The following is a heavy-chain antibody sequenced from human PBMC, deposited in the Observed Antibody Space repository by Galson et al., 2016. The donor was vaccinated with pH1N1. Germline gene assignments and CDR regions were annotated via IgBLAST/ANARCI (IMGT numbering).Heavy chain of an antibody. Sequence: SCAASGFTFDDYAMHWVRQPAGKGLVWVSRIKGDERSTNYADSVKGRFTISRDNAKNTLYLEMNSLRAEDTAVYYCARDPFVVLGRRSSSDFWGRGTLVTVSS. CDR2: IKGDERST. CDR3: ARDPFVVLGRRSSSDF. D-gene: IGHD2-21*01. V-gene: IGHV3-74*01. J-gene: IGHJ4*02. CDR1: GFTFDDYA.